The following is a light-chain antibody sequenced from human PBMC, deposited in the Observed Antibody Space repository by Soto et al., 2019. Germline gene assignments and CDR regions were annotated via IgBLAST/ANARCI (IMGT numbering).Light chain of an antibody. CDR2: AAS. V-gene: IGKV1-12*01. CDR1: QGISSW. CDR3: QQSYRTPIT. J-gene: IGKJ5*01. Sequence: DIQMTQSPSSVSASVGDRVTITCRASQGISSWLAWYQKKPGKAPNLLIYAASSLQSGVPSRFSGSESGTDFTLTISSLQPEDVATYFCQQSYRTPITFGQGTRLEIK.